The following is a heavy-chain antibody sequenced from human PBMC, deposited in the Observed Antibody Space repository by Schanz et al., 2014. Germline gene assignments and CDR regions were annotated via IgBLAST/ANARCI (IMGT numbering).Heavy chain of an antibody. V-gene: IGHV3-23*01. CDR2: MNESHSTK. CDR1: GFSFSSYA. D-gene: IGHD5-12*01. CDR3: ARKVVATIGGYYDN. J-gene: IGHJ4*02. Sequence: EVHLLESGGGLVEPGGSLRLSCAASGFSFSSYAMGWVRQARGKGLEWVTAMNESHSTKYYADSVRGRFTISRDNAENKLFLQMNSLRAEDTAVYYCARKVVATIGGYYDNWGQGTLVIVSS.